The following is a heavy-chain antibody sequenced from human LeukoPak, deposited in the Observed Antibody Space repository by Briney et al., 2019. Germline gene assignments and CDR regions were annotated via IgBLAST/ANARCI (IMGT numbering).Heavy chain of an antibody. CDR1: GFTLSNAW. V-gene: IGHV3-15*01. CDR3: TGAYCSGGSCYSGYYYGMDV. Sequence: GGSLRVSCAASGFTLSNAWMSWVRPAPGKGLEWVGRIKSKTDGGTTDYAAPVKGRFTISRDDSKNTLNLQMNSLKTEDTAVYYCTGAYCSGGSCYSGYYYGMDVWGKGTTVTVSS. CDR2: IKSKTDGGTT. D-gene: IGHD2-15*01. J-gene: IGHJ6*04.